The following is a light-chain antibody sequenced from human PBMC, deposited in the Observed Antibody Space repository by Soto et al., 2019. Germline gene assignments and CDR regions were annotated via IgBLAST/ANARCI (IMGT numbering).Light chain of an antibody. CDR2: AAS. V-gene: IGKV1-39*02. Sequence: DIQMTQTPSSLSASVGDRVTITCRASQSIGKYLSWFQQTPGNAPKLLIYAASGLQSGVPSRFSGSGSGTEFTLTINSLQAEDCAVYYCQEYYNWLRTFGQGRRLEVK. CDR1: QSIGKY. CDR3: QEYYNWLRT. J-gene: IGKJ5*01.